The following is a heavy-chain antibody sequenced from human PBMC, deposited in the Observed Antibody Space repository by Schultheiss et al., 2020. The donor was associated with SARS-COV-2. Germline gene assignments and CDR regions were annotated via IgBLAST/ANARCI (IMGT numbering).Heavy chain of an antibody. J-gene: IGHJ6*02. CDR2: ISYDGNNK. D-gene: IGHD6-19*01. V-gene: IGHV3-30*07. Sequence: GESLKISCAASGFTFSNSAMHWVRQAPGKGLEWVAVISYDGNNKYYADSVKGRFTISRDNAKNSLYLQMNSLRAEDTAVYYCAKSDGWYYDYYGMDVWGQGTTVTVSS. CDR3: AKSDGWYYDYYGMDV. CDR1: GFTFSNSA.